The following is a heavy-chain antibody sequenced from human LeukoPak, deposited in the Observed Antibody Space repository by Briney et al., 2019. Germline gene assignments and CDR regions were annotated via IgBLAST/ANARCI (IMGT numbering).Heavy chain of an antibody. CDR2: ISSSSSYI. D-gene: IGHD3-10*01. CDR1: GFTFSSYS. Sequence: GGSLRLSCAASGFTFSSYSMNWVRQAPGKGLEWVSSISSSSSYIYYADSVKGRFTISRDNAKNSLYLQMNSLRAEDTAVYYRARDILWSGDPPYWGQGTLVTVSS. CDR3: ARDILWSGDPPY. J-gene: IGHJ4*02. V-gene: IGHV3-21*01.